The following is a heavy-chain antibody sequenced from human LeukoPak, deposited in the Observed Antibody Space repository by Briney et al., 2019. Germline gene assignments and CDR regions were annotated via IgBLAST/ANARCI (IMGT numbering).Heavy chain of an antibody. J-gene: IGHJ4*02. D-gene: IGHD2-21*02. CDR3: AKDALAYCGGDCYWGFDY. Sequence: QSGGSLRLSCAASGFTFSSYGMHWVRQAPGKGLEWVAVIWYDGSNKYYADSVKGRFTISRDNSKNTLYLQMNGLRAEDTAVYYCAKDALAYCGGDCYWGFDYWGQGTLVTVSS. CDR1: GFTFSSYG. V-gene: IGHV3-33*06. CDR2: IWYDGSNK.